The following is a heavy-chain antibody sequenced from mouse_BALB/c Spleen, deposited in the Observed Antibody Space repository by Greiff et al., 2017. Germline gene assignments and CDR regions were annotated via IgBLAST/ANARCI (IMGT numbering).Heavy chain of an antibody. Sequence: EVQRVESGPELVKPGASVKMSCKASGYTFTSYVMHWVKQKPGQRLEWIGYINPYNDGTKYNEKFKGKATLTSDKSSSTAYMELSSLTSEDSAVYYCARSLTGIFDYWGQGTTLTVSS. D-gene: IGHD4-1*01. V-gene: IGHV1-14*01. CDR1: GYTFTSYV. CDR2: INPYNDGT. J-gene: IGHJ2*01. CDR3: ARSLTGIFDY.